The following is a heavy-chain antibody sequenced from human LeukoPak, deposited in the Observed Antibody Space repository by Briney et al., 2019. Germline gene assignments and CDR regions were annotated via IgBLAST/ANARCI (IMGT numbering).Heavy chain of an antibody. CDR2: IIPIFGTA. CDR3: ARSDYYGSGSLDY. Sequence: SVKVSCKASGYTFTSYYMHWVRQAPGQGLEWMGGIIPIFGTANYAQKFQGRVTITADESTSTAYMELSSLRSEDTAVYYCARSDYYGSGSLDYWGQGTLVTVSS. D-gene: IGHD3-10*01. CDR1: GYTFTSYY. J-gene: IGHJ4*02. V-gene: IGHV1-69*13.